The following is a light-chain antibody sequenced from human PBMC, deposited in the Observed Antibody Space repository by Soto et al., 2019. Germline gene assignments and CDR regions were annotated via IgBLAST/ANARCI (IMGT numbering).Light chain of an antibody. J-gene: IGKJ5*01. CDR3: QQRNIWPPVT. V-gene: IGKV3-15*01. Sequence: EKVMTQSPAALSVSPGERATLSCRASQSVSSNLACYQQKPGQAPRLLIYAASTRATDIPARFSGSGSGTDFTLNISSLEPEDSAVYYCQQRNIWPPVTFGQGTRLEIK. CDR2: AAS. CDR1: QSVSSN.